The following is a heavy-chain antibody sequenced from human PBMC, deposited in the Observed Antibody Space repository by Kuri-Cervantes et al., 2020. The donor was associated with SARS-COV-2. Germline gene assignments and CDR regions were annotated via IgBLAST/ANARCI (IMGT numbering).Heavy chain of an antibody. CDR1: GGTFSSYA. Sequence: SVKVSCKASGGTFSSYAISWVRQAPGQGLEWMGRIIPILGTANYAQKFQGRVTITADKSTSTAYMELSSLRSEDTAVYYCARDSSSPQLYYYCYYMDVWGKGTTVTVSS. J-gene: IGHJ6*03. CDR3: ARDSSSPQLYYYCYYMDV. V-gene: IGHV1-69*04. D-gene: IGHD6-6*01. CDR2: IIPILGTA.